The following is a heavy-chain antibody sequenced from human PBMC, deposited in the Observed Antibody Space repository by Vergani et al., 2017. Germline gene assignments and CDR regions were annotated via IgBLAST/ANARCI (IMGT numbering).Heavy chain of an antibody. CDR3: AKIGYCSGGSCSPLVAEYFQH. V-gene: IGHV3-30*18. D-gene: IGHD2-15*01. CDR2: ISYDGSNK. CDR1: GFTFSSYG. J-gene: IGHJ1*01. Sequence: QVQLVESGGGVVQPGRSLRLSCAASGFTFSSYGMHWVRQAPGKGLEWVAVISYDGSNKYYADSVKGRFTISRDNSKNTLYLQMNSLRAEDTAVYYCAKIGYCSGGSCSPLVAEYFQHWGQGTLVTVSS.